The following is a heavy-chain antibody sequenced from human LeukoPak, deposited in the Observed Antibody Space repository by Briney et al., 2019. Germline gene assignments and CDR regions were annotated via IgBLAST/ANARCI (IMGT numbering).Heavy chain of an antibody. CDR2: INPNSGGT. J-gene: IGHJ4*02. CDR1: GYTFTGYY. D-gene: IGHD3-10*01. CDR3: ARGLRLWFGETNFFDY. V-gene: IGHV1-2*02. Sequence: SVKVSCKASGYTFTGYYMHWVRQAPGQGLEWMGWINPNSGGTNYAQKFQGRVTMTRDTSISTAYMELSRLRSDDTAVYYCARGLRLWFGETNFFDYWGQGTLVTVSS.